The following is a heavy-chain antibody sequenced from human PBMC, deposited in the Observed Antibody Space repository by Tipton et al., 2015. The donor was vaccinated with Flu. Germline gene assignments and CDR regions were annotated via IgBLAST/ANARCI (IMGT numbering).Heavy chain of an antibody. J-gene: IGHJ4*02. CDR3: ARDQTLTY. Sequence: QSGAEVEKPGASVRVSCKTSGYTFTKYFIHWVRQAPGQGPEWMGFINPSGGAASYAQNFRGRVTMTRDMSTNTVYMELSSLTFEDTAVYYCARDQTLTYWGQGTLLTVSS. CDR2: INPSGGAA. D-gene: IGHD3-9*01. V-gene: IGHV1-46*01. CDR1: GYTFTKYF.